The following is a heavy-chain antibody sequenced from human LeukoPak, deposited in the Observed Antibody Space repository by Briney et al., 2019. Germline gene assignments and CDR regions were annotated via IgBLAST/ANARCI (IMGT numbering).Heavy chain of an antibody. CDR1: GFTFSSYA. D-gene: IGHD3-3*01. V-gene: IGHV3-23*01. CDR2: ISGSGGST. CDR3: AKFDAYYDFWSGYSTNWFDP. Sequence: PGGSLRLSCAASGFTFSSYAMSWVRQAPGKGLEWVSAISGSGGSTYYADSVKGRFTISRDNSKNTLYLQMNSLRAEDTAVYYCAKFDAYYDFWSGYSTNWFDPWGQGTLVTVSS. J-gene: IGHJ5*02.